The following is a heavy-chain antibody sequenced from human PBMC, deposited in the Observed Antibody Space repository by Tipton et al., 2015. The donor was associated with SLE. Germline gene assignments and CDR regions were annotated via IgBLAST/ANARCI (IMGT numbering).Heavy chain of an antibody. J-gene: IGHJ3*02. CDR3: ARGGGVVAATLAFDI. CDR1: GGSISSGDYY. Sequence: TLSLTCTVSGGSISSGDYYWSWIRQHPGRGLEWIGYIYYSGSTYYNPSLKSQVTISVDTSKNQFSLKLSSVTAADTAVYYCARGGGVVAATLAFDIWGQGTMVTVSS. CDR2: IYYSGST. V-gene: IGHV4-31*01. D-gene: IGHD2-15*01.